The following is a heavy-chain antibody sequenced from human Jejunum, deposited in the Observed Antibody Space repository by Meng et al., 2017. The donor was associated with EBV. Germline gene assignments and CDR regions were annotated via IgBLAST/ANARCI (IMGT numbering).Heavy chain of an antibody. J-gene: IGHJ4*02. CDR1: GYTFTDYY. D-gene: IGHD5-18*01. CDR2: VNPNSGVT. V-gene: IGHV1-2*06. CDR3: ARPISGYTYYFDY. Sequence: VQPVQSGTEVKGSGASVKVSCKASGYTFTDYYLHWVRQAPGQGLEWMGRVNPNSGVTNYAEKFQGRVTMTRDTSISTSYMEVSRLTSDDTAVYYCARPISGYTYYFDYWGQGTLVTVSS.